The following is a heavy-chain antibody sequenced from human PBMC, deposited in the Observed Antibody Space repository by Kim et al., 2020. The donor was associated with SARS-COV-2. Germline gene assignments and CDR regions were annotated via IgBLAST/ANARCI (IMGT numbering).Heavy chain of an antibody. D-gene: IGHD3-22*01. CDR2: IRSKANSYAT. J-gene: IGHJ4*02. CDR3: TRHAGVDRSGYYYY. V-gene: IGHV3-73*01. Sequence: GGSLRLSCAASGFTFSGSAMHWVRQASGKGLEWVGRIRSKANSYATAYAASVKGRFTISRDDSKNTAYLQMNSLKTEDTAVYYCTRHAGVDRSGYYYYWGQGTLVTVSS. CDR1: GFTFSGSA.